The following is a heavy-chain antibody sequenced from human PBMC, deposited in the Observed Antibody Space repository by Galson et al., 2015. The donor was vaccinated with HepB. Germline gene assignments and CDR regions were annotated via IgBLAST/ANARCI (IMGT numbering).Heavy chain of an antibody. CDR1: GYTFTGYY. CDR3: ARDIGFSGSDYSDF. D-gene: IGHD6-19*01. V-gene: IGHV1-46*01. J-gene: IGHJ4*02. CDR2: INPSVSST. Sequence: SVKVSCKASGYTFTGYYMHWVRQAPGQGLEWMGMINPSVSSTTYAQKFQGRVTMTRDKSTSTVYMELRSLTSEDTAVYYCARDIGFSGSDYSDFWGQGTLVTVSS.